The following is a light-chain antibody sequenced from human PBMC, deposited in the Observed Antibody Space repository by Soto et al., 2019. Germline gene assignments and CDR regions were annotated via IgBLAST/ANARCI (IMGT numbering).Light chain of an antibody. J-gene: IGKJ5*01. CDR1: QSISSW. CDR3: QQYDNVFT. CDR2: DAS. V-gene: IGKV1-5*01. Sequence: DIQMTQSPSTLSASVGDTVTITCRASQSISSWLAWYQQHPGKAPHLLIYDASSLESGVPSRFSGSGSGKDFTFTISSLQHEDIATYFCQQYDNVFTFGQGTRVEIK.